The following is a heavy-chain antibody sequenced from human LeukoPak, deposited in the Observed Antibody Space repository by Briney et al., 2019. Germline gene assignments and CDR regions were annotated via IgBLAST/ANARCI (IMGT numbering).Heavy chain of an antibody. CDR3: ARCEIAAAGIFDY. J-gene: IGHJ4*02. V-gene: IGHV4-61*01. Sequence: EPSETLSLTCTVSGGSVSSGSYYWSWIRQPPGKGLEWIGYIYYSGSTNYNPSLKSRVTISVDTSKNQFSLKLSSVTAADTAVYYCARCEIAAAGIFDYWGQGTLVTVSS. D-gene: IGHD6-13*01. CDR1: GGSVSSGSYY. CDR2: IYYSGST.